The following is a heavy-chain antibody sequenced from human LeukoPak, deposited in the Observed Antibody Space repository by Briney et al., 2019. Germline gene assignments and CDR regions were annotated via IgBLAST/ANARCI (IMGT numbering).Heavy chain of an antibody. CDR3: ARRRAYINIWYYFDS. CDR2: IYYTGST. V-gene: IGHV4-59*08. D-gene: IGHD1-1*01. CDR1: GGSISTYF. Sequence: SETLPLTCSVSGGSISTYFWSWIRQPPGKGLEWIGYIYYTGSTNYNPSFKSRVTISVDASKNLFSLELSSVTAADTAVYYCARRRAYINIWYYFDSWGQGTLVTVSS. J-gene: IGHJ4*02.